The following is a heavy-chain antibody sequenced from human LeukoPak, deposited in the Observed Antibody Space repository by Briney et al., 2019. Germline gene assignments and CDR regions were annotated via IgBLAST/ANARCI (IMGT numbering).Heavy chain of an antibody. J-gene: IGHJ4*02. CDR2: IIPILGIA. V-gene: IGHV1-69*04. D-gene: IGHD5-12*01. Sequence: SVKVSCKASGGTFSSYTISWVRQAPGQGLEWMGRIIPILGIANYAQKFQGRVTITADKSTSTAYMELSSLRSEDAAVYYCAREGPYSGYEAYWGQGTLVTVSS. CDR3: AREGPYSGYEAY. CDR1: GGTFSSYT.